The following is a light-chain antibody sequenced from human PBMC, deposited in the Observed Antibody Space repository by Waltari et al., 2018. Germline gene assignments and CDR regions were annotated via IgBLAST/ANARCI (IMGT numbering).Light chain of an antibody. V-gene: IGLV3-19*01. CDR2: GKN. Sequence: SSELTQDPAVSVALGQTVRITCQGDSLRSYYASRYQQKPGQAPVLVIYGKNNRPSGIPDRFSGSTSGNTASLTISGAHAEDEADYYCNSRDTSGNHVVFGGGTKLTVL. J-gene: IGLJ2*01. CDR1: SLRSYY. CDR3: NSRDTSGNHVV.